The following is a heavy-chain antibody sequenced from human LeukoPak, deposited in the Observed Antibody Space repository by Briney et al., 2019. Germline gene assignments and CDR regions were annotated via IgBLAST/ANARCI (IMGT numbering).Heavy chain of an antibody. CDR1: GYTFTSYG. V-gene: IGHV1-18*01. CDR3: ARADILTGYYPVDP. J-gene: IGHJ5*02. CDR2: ISAYNGNT. Sequence: GASVKVSCKAPGYTFTSYGISWVRQAPGQGLEWMGWISAYNGNTNYAQKLQGRVTMTTDTSTSTAYMELRSLKSDDTAVYYCARADILTGYYPVDPWGQGTLVTGSS. D-gene: IGHD3-9*01.